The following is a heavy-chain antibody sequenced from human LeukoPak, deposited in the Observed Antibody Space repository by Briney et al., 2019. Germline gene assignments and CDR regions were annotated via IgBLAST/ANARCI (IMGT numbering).Heavy chain of an antibody. V-gene: IGHV3-21*01. J-gene: IGHJ4*02. CDR2: ISSSSSYI. CDR3: ARGRGYGDYGGVHY. CDR1: GFTFSSYS. D-gene: IGHD4-17*01. Sequence: GGSLRLSCAASGFTFSSYSMNWVRQAPGKGLNWVSSISSSSSYIYYADSVKGRFTISRDNAKNSLYLQMNSLRAEDTAVYYCARGRGYGDYGGVHYWGQGTLVTVSS.